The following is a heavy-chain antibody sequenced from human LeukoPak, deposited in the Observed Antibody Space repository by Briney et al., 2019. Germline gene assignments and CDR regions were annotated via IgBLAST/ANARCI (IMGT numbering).Heavy chain of an antibody. V-gene: IGHV3-48*04. D-gene: IGHD1-26*01. J-gene: IGHJ4*02. CDR2: ISSSGSTI. CDR1: GFTFSSYS. CDR3: ARELPCDY. Sequence: PGGSLSLSCAACGFTFSSYSMKWVRQAPGKGLEWGSYISSSGSTIYYADSVKGRFTISRDNAKNSLYLQMNSLRAEDTAGYYCARELPCDYWGQGTLVTVSS.